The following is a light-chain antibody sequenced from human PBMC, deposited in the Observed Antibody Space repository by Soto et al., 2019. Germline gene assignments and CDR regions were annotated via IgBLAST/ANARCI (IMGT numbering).Light chain of an antibody. V-gene: IGKV1-5*03. Sequence: DIQMTQSPSTLSASVGDRVSITCRASQYSSIWLAWYQQKPGKAPNLLIYKASTLEGGVPSRFSGRGSGTELTITIDSLQPDDFATYSCQQFESNSLTFGPGTKLEI. CDR2: KAS. J-gene: IGKJ3*01. CDR3: QQFESNSLT. CDR1: QYSSIW.